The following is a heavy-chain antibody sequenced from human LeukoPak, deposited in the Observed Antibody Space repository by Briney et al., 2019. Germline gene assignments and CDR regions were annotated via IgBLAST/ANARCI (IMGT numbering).Heavy chain of an antibody. CDR1: GFTFDDSA. Sequence: GGSLRPSCAASGFTFDDSAMHWVRQAPGKGLEWVSYISGDGGDTYYADSVKGRFTISRDNSKNSLSLQMNSLRTEDSALYYCAKDIKGYSSAYAMDVWGQGTTVTVSS. V-gene: IGHV3-43*02. CDR2: ISGDGGDT. D-gene: IGHD5-18*01. J-gene: IGHJ6*02. CDR3: AKDIKGYSSAYAMDV.